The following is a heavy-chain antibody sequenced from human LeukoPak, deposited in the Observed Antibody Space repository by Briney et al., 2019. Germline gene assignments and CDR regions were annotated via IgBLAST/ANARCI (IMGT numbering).Heavy chain of an antibody. Sequence: PGGSLRLSCAASGFTVSSNYMSWVRQAPGKGLEWVSVIYSGGSTYYADSVKGRFTISRDNSKNTLYLQMNSLRAEDTAVDYCARGLLIAALDYWGQGTLVTVS. V-gene: IGHV3-53*01. CDR1: GFTVSSNY. D-gene: IGHD6-6*01. CDR2: IYSGGST. CDR3: ARGLLIAALDY. J-gene: IGHJ4*02.